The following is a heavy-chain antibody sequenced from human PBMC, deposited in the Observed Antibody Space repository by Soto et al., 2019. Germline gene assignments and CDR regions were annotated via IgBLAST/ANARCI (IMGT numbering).Heavy chain of an antibody. CDR2: ISGYNGDT. V-gene: IGHV1-18*04. CDR3: ARDVVTGTGGNYYYGMDV. J-gene: IGHJ6*02. Sequence: GASVKVSCKASGYPFTRYSIRWVRQAPGQGLEWMGWISGYNGDTEYSKNFQGRLTMTIDTSTTTASMELNSLRAEDTAVYYCARDVVTGTGGNYYYGMDVWGQGTTVTVSS. CDR1: GYPFTRYS. D-gene: IGHD1-20*01.